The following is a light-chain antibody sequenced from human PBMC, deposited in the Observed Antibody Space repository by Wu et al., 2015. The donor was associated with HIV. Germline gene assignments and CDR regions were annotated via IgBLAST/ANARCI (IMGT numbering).Light chain of an antibody. CDR3: QQYYSMPHT. J-gene: IGKJ4*01. CDR2: AAS. Sequence: DIQMTQSPSSLSASVGDRVTITCRADETISHYLSWLQQTPGKAPKLLIYAASRLQDGVPSRFSGSGSGTDFTLTISNLQPEGFASYYCQQYYSMPHTYGGGTKVEIK. V-gene: IGKV1-39*01. CDR1: ETISHY.